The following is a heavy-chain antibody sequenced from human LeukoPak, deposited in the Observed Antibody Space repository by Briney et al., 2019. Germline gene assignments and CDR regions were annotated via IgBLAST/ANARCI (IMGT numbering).Heavy chain of an antibody. V-gene: IGHV3-23*01. CDR2: ISSSGVTT. CDR3: AKATSRYNFFDY. D-gene: IGHD5-18*01. Sequence: GGSLRLSCAASGFTFSSYAMSWVRQAPGKGLEWASGISSSGVTTYYADSVKGRFTISRDNSKNTLYLQMNSLRAEDTAVYYCAKATSRYNFFDYWGQGALVTVSS. CDR1: GFTFSSYA. J-gene: IGHJ4*02.